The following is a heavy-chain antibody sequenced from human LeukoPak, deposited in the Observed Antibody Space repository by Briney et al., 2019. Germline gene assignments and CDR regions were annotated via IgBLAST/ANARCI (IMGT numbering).Heavy chain of an antibody. Sequence: SETLSLTCTVSGGSISSYYWSWIRQPPGKGLEWIGYIYYSGSTNYNPSLKSRVTISVDTSKNQFSLKLSSVTAADTAVYYCARDRGDDYGDYVGAFDIWGQGTMVTVSS. D-gene: IGHD4-17*01. J-gene: IGHJ3*02. CDR2: IYYSGST. CDR3: ARDRGDDYGDYVGAFDI. V-gene: IGHV4-59*12. CDR1: GGSISSYY.